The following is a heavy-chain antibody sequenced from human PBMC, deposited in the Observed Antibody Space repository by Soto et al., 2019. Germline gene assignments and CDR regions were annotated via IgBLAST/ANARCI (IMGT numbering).Heavy chain of an antibody. CDR3: ARDLIVGATPYYYYYGMDV. Sequence: ASVKVSCKASGYTFTSYGISWVRQAPGQGLEWMGWISAYNGNTNYAQKLQGRVTMTTDTSTSTACMELRSLRSDDTAVYYCARDLIVGATPYYYYYGMDVWGQGTTVTVSS. CDR2: ISAYNGNT. J-gene: IGHJ6*02. V-gene: IGHV1-18*01. D-gene: IGHD1-26*01. CDR1: GYTFTSYG.